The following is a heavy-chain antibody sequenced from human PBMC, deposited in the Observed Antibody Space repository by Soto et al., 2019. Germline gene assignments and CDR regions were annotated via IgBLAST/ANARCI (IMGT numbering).Heavy chain of an antibody. CDR1: GVSITSYY. CDR3: ARLRTGTTWVYYYMDV. CDR2: IYYSGNT. V-gene: IGHV4-59*01. D-gene: IGHD1-1*01. Sequence: QVQLQESGPGLVKPSETLSLTCTVSGVSITSYYWSWIRQPPGKGLEWIGYIYYSGNTNYNPSLRSRVTISVDTSKNQFSLKLSSVTAADTAVYYCARLRTGTTWVYYYMDVWGKGTTVTVSS. J-gene: IGHJ6*03.